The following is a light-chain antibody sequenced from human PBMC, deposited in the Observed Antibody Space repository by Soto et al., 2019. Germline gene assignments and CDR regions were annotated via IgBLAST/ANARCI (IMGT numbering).Light chain of an antibody. CDR2: GAS. CDR1: ETISTF. V-gene: IGKV1-39*01. J-gene: IGKJ4*01. Sequence: DIQLTQSPSSLSASLGDSITITCRASETISTFLNWYQVQPGKAPRLLVYGASYLQVGVPVRFRASGSGTLFPLAIENLPREDLASYFCQPFFRAVLTLGGGTRVDI. CDR3: QPFFRAVLT.